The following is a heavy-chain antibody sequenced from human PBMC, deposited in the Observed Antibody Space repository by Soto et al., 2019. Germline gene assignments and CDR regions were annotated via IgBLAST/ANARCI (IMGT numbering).Heavy chain of an antibody. CDR2: ISYDGSNK. J-gene: IGHJ4*02. V-gene: IGHV3-30*18. CDR1: GVTFSSYG. D-gene: IGHD1-1*01. Sequence: XGSLKLSCAASGVTFSSYGMHWVRQAPGKGLEWVAVISYDGSNKYYADSVKGRFTISRDNSKNTLYLQMNSLRAEDTAVYYCAKDRRNRNRYFDYWGQGT. CDR3: AKDRRNRNRYFDY.